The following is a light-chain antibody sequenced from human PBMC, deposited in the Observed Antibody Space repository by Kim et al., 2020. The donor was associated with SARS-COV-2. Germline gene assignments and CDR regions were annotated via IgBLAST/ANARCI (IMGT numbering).Light chain of an antibody. Sequence: QAGLTQPPSVSKALRQTATLTCTGNSNNVGYQGAAWLQQHQGHPPKLLSSRNNNRPSGISERLSASRSGNTASLTITGLQPEDEADYYCSAWDKSLNIWVFRGGTQLTVL. CDR3: SAWDKSLNIWV. CDR1: SNNVGYQG. J-gene: IGLJ3*02. V-gene: IGLV10-54*01. CDR2: RNN.